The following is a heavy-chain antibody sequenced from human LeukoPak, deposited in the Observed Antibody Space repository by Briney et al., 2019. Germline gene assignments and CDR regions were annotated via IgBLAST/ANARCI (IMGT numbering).Heavy chain of an antibody. CDR1: GGSISSTNYY. V-gene: IGHV4-39*02. CDR3: VRHVEQYYLLSPFDI. CDR2: VYHTGTS. D-gene: IGHD2/OR15-2a*01. J-gene: IGHJ3*02. Sequence: SETLSLTCTVSGGSISSTNYYWGWIRQPPGKGLEWIGSVYHTGTSYCNPSLKSRVTISVDRSKNHFSLKVSSVTAADTAVHYCVRHVEQYYLLSPFDIWGQGTVVTVSS.